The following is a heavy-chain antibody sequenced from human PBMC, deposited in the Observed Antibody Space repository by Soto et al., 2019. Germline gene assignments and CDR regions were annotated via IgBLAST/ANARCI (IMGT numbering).Heavy chain of an antibody. CDR3: ARRTWIQLWYRFDH. CDR1: GGSISSSSYY. CDR2: IYYSGST. Sequence: PSETLSLTCTVSGGSISSSSYYWGWIRQPPGKGLEWIGSIYYSGSTYYNPSLKSRVTRSVDTSKNQFSLKLSSVTAADTAVYYCARRTWIQLWYRFDHWRQGTRVTVSS. D-gene: IGHD5-18*01. J-gene: IGHJ4*02. V-gene: IGHV4-39*01.